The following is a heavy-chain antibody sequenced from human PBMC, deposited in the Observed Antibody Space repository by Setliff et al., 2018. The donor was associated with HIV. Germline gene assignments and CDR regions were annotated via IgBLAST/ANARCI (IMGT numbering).Heavy chain of an antibody. V-gene: IGHV3-30*02. D-gene: IGHD1-1*01. CDR2: IWFDGGNK. CDR1: GFTFNNYG. Sequence: GGSLRLSCAASGFTFNNYGMHWVRLAPGKGLEWVAYIWFDGGNKYYADSVKGRFFISRDNSRNTLHLQMNSLRPDDTAVYYCARKSLTGTIDSWGQGTLVTVSS. CDR3: ARKSLTGTIDS. J-gene: IGHJ4*02.